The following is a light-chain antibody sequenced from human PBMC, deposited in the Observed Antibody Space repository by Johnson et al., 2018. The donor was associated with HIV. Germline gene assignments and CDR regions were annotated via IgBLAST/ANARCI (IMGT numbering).Light chain of an antibody. CDR1: SSNVGNNY. J-gene: IGLJ1*01. V-gene: IGLV1-51*01. CDR3: GTWDSSLTVYV. CDR2: DNN. Sequence: TQPPSVSAAPGQKVTISCSGSSSNVGNNYVSWFQQLPGTAPKLLIYDNNERPSGIPDRFSGSKSGTSATLGITGLQTGDEADYYCGTWDSSLTVYVFGTGTKVTVL.